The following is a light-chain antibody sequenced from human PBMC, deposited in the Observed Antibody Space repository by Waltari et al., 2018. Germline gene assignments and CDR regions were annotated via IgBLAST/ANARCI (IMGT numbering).Light chain of an antibody. J-gene: IGLJ2*01. Sequence: QSVLTQPPSVSAAPGHKVTISRPGSRPNIGNKYVSWYQQLPGTAPKLLIYDNNKRPSGIPDRFSGSKSGTSTTLGITGLQTGDEADYYCGTWDSSLSAVVFGGGTRLTVL. CDR2: DNN. CDR1: RPNIGNKY. V-gene: IGLV1-51*01. CDR3: GTWDSSLSAVV.